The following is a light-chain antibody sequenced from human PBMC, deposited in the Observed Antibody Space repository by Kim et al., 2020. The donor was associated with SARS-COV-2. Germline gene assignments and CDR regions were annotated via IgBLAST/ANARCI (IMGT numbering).Light chain of an antibody. V-gene: IGLV3-19*01. Sequence: ASGRTVRITCQGDSLRKFYASWYQQKPGQAPVLVIYGKNNRPSGIPDRFSGSSSGDTVSLTITGAQAEDEADYYCYSRDSSGDLLVFGGGTQLTVL. CDR1: SLRKFY. CDR3: YSRDSSGDLLV. CDR2: GKN. J-gene: IGLJ2*01.